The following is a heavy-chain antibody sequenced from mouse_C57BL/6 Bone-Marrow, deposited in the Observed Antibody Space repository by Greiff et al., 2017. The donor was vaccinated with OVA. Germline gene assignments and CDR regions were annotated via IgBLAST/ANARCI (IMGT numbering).Heavy chain of an antibody. CDR2: IDPSDSYT. CDR3: AREVYYASFAY. Sequence: VQLQQPGAELVMPGASVKLSCKASGYTFTSYWMHWVKQRPGQGLEWIGEIDPSDSYTNYNQKFKGKSTLTVDKSSSTAYMQLSSLTSEDSAVYYCAREVYYASFAYWGQGTLVTVSA. V-gene: IGHV1-69*01. D-gene: IGHD1-1*01. J-gene: IGHJ3*01. CDR1: GYTFTSYW.